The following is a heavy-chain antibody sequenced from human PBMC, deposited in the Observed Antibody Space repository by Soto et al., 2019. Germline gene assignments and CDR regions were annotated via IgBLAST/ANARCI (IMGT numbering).Heavy chain of an antibody. V-gene: IGHV4-30-4*01. CDR3: ARGPSGDKVDY. CDR2: IYDSGNT. J-gene: IGHJ4*02. Sequence: QVQLQESGPGLVEPSQTLSLTCTVSGGSISSADYVWSWIRQPPGKDLEWIGHIYDSGNTYSNPSRKRRLTISVDTSKNQFSLKLSSVTAADTAVYYCARGPSGDKVDYWGQGTLVTVSS. D-gene: IGHD1-26*01. CDR1: GGSISSADYV.